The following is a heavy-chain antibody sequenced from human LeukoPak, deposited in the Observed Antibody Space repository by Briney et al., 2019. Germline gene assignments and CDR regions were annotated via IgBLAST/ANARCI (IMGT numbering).Heavy chain of an antibody. Sequence: PGGSLRLSSAASGFTFSNHGMPWVRQAPGKGLEWVANIWYEGSQEYYADTVKGRFTISRDISKNTLYLQMNSLRAEDTAVYYCARDLAAARLDFRGQGTLVTVSS. CDR3: ARDLAAARLDF. V-gene: IGHV3-33*01. D-gene: IGHD6-6*01. CDR1: GFTFSNHG. CDR2: IWYEGSQE. J-gene: IGHJ4*02.